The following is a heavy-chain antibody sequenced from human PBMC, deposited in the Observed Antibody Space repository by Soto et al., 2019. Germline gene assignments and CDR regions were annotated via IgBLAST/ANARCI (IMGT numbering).Heavy chain of an antibody. J-gene: IGHJ4*02. CDR3: ARSGYYDSSGSIDY. CDR2: IYYSGST. V-gene: IGHV4-31*02. Sequence: LSLTCTVSGGSISSGGYYWSWIRQHPGKGLEWIGYIYYSGSTYYNPSLKSRVTISVDTSKNQFSLKLSSVTAADTAVYYCARSGYYDSSGSIDYWGQGTLVTVPS. CDR1: GGSISSGGYY. D-gene: IGHD3-22*01.